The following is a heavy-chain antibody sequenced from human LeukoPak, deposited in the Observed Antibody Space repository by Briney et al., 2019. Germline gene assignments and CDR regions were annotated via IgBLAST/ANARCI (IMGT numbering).Heavy chain of an antibody. CDR3: AKGAGKLWFAESD. CDR1: AFTFSSYE. V-gene: IGHV3-48*03. J-gene: IGHJ4*02. D-gene: IGHD3-10*01. Sequence: GGSLRLSCVASAFTFSSYEMNWVRQAPGKGLEWISYISHSGSIILYADSVKGRFTISRDNAKRLLYLQMNSLRAEDTAVYYCAKGAGKLWFAESDWGQGTLVTVSS. CDR2: ISHSGSII.